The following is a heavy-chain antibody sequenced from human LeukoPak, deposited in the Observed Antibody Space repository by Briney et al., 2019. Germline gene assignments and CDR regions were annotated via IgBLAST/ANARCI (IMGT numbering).Heavy chain of an antibody. D-gene: IGHD3-3*01. Sequence: SETLSLTCTVSGGSISSGGYYWSWIRQHPGKGLEWIGYIYYNGITNYNPSLKSRVAMSVDTSRNYFSLKLSSVTAADTAVYYCAKELGGYYHYWGQGTLVTVSS. CDR1: GGSISSGGYY. CDR2: IYYNGIT. V-gene: IGHV4-61*03. CDR3: AKELGGYYHY. J-gene: IGHJ4*02.